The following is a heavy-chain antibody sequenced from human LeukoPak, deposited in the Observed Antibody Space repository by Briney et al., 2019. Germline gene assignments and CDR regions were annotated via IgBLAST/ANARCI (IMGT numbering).Heavy chain of an antibody. CDR2: ISNSGSTI. V-gene: IGHV3-48*03. D-gene: IGHD3-10*01. CDR3: ARHGSITMVRGRLRYYYMDV. J-gene: IGHJ6*03. CDR1: GFTFSNYE. Sequence: PGGSLRLSCAASGFTFSNYEMNWVRQAPGKGLEWVSYISNSGSTIYYADSVKGRFTISRDNAKNSLYLQMNSLRAEDTAVYYCARHGSITMVRGRLRYYYMDVRGKGTTVTISS.